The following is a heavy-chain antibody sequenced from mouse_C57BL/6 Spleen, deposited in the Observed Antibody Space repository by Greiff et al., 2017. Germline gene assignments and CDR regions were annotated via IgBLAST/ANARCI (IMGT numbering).Heavy chain of an antibody. V-gene: IGHV14-1*01. D-gene: IGHD2-1*01. Sequence: EVQLQQSGAELVRPGASVKLSCTASGFNIKDYYMHWVKQRPEQGLEWIGRIDPEDGDTEYAPKFQGKATMTADTSSNTADLQLSSLTSEATAVYYCTTEGYGNYFDYWGQSTTLTVSS. CDR3: TTEGYGNYFDY. J-gene: IGHJ2*01. CDR2: IDPEDGDT. CDR1: GFNIKDYY.